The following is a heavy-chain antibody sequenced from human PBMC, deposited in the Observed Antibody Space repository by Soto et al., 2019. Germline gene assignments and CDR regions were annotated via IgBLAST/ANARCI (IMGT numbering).Heavy chain of an antibody. Sequence: QVQLVQSGAEVKKPGASVKVSCKASGYPLTAKYLHWVRPAPGQGLEWMGWINPSSGGTKEAQKFRGRVTMTRAASISAAYMELSRLTSDDTAVYYCAKGGSSWTEWFDPWGEGTLVTVSS. CDR2: INPSSGGT. CDR1: GYPLTAKY. J-gene: IGHJ5*02. D-gene: IGHD6-13*01. CDR3: AKGGSSWTEWFDP. V-gene: IGHV1-2*02.